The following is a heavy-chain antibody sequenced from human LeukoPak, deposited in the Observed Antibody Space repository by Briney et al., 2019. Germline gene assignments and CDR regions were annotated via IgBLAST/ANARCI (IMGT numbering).Heavy chain of an antibody. V-gene: IGHV1-58*02. CDR3: AAMHPPRGYSYGLG. D-gene: IGHD5-18*01. CDR1: GFTFTSSA. Sequence: ASVKVSCKASGFTFTSSAMQWVRQARGQRLEWIGWIVVGSGNTNYAHKFQERVTITRDMSTSTAYMELSSLRSEDTAVYYCAAMHPPRGYSYGLGWGQGTLVTVSS. CDR2: IVVGSGNT. J-gene: IGHJ4*02.